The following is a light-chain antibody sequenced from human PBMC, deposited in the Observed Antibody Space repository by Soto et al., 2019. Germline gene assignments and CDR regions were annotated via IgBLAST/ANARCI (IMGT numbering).Light chain of an antibody. J-gene: IGLJ1*01. CDR3: CSYAGTYV. V-gene: IGLV2-23*01. CDR2: EGS. CDR1: SSDVGSYNL. Sequence: IAISCTGTSSDVGSYNLVSWYQQHPGKAPKLMIYEGSKRPSGVSNRFSGSKSGNTASLTISGLQAEDEADYYCCSYAGTYVFGTGTKVTVL.